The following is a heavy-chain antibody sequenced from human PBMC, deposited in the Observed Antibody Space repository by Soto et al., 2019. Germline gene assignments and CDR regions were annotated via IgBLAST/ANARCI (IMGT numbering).Heavy chain of an antibody. CDR2: IFYTGIT. D-gene: IGHD3-16*01. J-gene: IGHJ6*02. Sequence: SETLSLTCTVSGGSISSSRCHWGWIRQPPGKGLEWIGYIFYTGITNYNPSFKSRVTMSVDTSKNYFSLNLSSVTAADTAVYFCAREGVPTHGLDVWGQGTTVTVSS. V-gene: IGHV4-61*03. CDR3: AREGVPTHGLDV. CDR1: GGSISSSRCH.